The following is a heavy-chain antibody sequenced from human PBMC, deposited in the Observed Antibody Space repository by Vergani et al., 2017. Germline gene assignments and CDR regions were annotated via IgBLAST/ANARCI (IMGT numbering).Heavy chain of an antibody. CDR3: TRGWSGYSTSWFFDN. D-gene: IGHD6-13*01. Sequence: QVQLVQSGAEVKKPGASVKVFCKASGYTFAGYNIHWVRQAPGQGLEMMGWINPNSGGTNYAQKFQGRVTMTRDTSINTAYMELSSLSSDDTAVYYCTRGWSGYSTSWFFDNWGQGTLVTVSS. CDR1: GYTFAGYN. V-gene: IGHV1-2*02. CDR2: INPNSGGT. J-gene: IGHJ4*02.